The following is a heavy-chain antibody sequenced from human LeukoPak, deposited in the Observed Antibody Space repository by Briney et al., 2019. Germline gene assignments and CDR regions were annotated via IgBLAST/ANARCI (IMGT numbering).Heavy chain of an antibody. CDR3: ASGFTAMAFDY. CDR2: LYYIGCT. CDR1: GGSLTGYF. J-gene: IGHJ4*02. V-gene: IGHV4-59*01. Sequence: SAETLSLTCAVSGGSLTGYFWTWIRQAPGKGLEWIGHLYYIGCTYYNPSLESRVSISIDTSKTQFSLELNSVTAADTAVYYCASGFTAMAFDYWGQGTPVT. D-gene: IGHD5-18*01.